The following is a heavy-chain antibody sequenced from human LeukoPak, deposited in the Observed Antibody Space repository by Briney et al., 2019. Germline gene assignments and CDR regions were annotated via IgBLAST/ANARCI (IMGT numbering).Heavy chain of an antibody. J-gene: IGHJ4*02. Sequence: SETLSLTCAVYGGSFSGYYWSWIRQPPGKGLEWIGEINHSGSTNYNPSLKSRVTISVDTSKNRFSLKLSSVTAADTAVYYCARSPRGIAARPIDYWGQGTLVTVSS. CDR2: INHSGST. D-gene: IGHD6-6*01. CDR1: GGSFSGYY. CDR3: ARSPRGIAARPIDY. V-gene: IGHV4-34*01.